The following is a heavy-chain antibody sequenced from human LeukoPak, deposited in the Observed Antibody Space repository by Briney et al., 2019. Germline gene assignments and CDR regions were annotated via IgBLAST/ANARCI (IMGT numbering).Heavy chain of an antibody. Sequence: GASVKVSCKASGYRFTSTYMHWVRQAPGQGLEWMGLINLTGTYTKYAQKFQRRVSMTRDTSTSTDYMELRSLTSEDSAVYYCARDQSGSTTVTVTTDYWYFDVWGRGTLVTVSS. CDR3: ARDQSGSTTVTVTTDYWYFDV. V-gene: IGHV1-46*01. CDR1: GYRFTSTY. J-gene: IGHJ2*01. CDR2: INLTGTYT. D-gene: IGHD4-17*01.